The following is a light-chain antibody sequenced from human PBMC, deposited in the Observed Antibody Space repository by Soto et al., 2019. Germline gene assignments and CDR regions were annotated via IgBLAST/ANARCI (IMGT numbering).Light chain of an antibody. CDR1: SSDVGNYNL. CDR2: EGS. J-gene: IGLJ2*01. CDR3: SSYVGSSTLL. V-gene: IGLV2-23*01. Sequence: QSALTQPASVSGSPGQSITISCTGTSSDVGNYNLVSWYQQHPGKAPKLMIYEGSKRPSGVSNRFSGSKSGNTASLTISGLQAKDEADYYCSSYVGSSTLLFGGGTKLTVL.